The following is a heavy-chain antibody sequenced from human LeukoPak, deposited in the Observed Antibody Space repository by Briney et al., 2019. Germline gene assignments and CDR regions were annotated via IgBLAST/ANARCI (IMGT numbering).Heavy chain of an antibody. CDR3: ARGNFLYCSSSACLFDY. D-gene: IGHD2-2*01. CDR2: INPNDGDT. J-gene: IGHJ4*02. V-gene: IGHV1-2*02. CDR1: GYTFTDYY. Sequence: ASVKVSCKASGYTFTDYYMHGVRQAPGQGFEWMGGINPNDGDTNYAQKFQGRVTMTRDTSISTAHMEVSRLRSDDTAVYYCARGNFLYCSSSACLFDYWGQGTLVTVSS.